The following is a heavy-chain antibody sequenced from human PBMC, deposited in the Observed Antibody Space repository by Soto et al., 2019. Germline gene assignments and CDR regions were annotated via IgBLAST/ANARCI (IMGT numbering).Heavy chain of an antibody. J-gene: IGHJ6*02. CDR2: ISSNGGSI. D-gene: IGHD1-1*01. CDR3: PMLHNYLSALDV. V-gene: IGHV3-64*01. Sequence: EVQLVESGGSLVQPGGSLRLSCAASGFTFSSYAMHWVRQAPGKGLEYVSAISSNGGSIYYGNSVKGRFTISRDNSKNTLYLQMGSLRAQAMAVYYCPMLHNYLSALDVWGPGTTVTVSS. CDR1: GFTFSSYA.